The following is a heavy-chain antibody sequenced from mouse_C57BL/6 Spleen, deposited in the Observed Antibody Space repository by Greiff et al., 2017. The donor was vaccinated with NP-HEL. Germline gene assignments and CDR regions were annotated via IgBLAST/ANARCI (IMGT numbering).Heavy chain of an antibody. CDR3: ARDRKRGYFDV. Sequence: EVQRVESGGGLVKPGGSLKLSCAASGFTFSDYGMHWVRQAPEKGLEWVAYISSGSSTIYYADTVKGRFTISRDNAKNTLFLQMTSLRSEDTAMYYCARDRKRGYFDVWGTGTTVTVSS. CDR1: GFTFSDYG. V-gene: IGHV5-17*01. J-gene: IGHJ1*03. D-gene: IGHD3-2*01. CDR2: ISSGSSTI.